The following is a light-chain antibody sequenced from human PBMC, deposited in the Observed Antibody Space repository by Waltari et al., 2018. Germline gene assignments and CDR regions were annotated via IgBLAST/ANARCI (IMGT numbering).Light chain of an antibody. CDR3: QHYGGFPWS. J-gene: IGKJ1*01. CDR2: GVS. Sequence: DTLLTQSPGTLSLSPGDRATLSCRASRTVYSDYLAWYQQKSGQAPSLLISGVSNRATGVADRFSGSGSGTDFYLTITRLEPEDAAVYFCQHYGGFPWSFGQGTKVEI. V-gene: IGKV3-20*01. CDR1: RTVYSDY.